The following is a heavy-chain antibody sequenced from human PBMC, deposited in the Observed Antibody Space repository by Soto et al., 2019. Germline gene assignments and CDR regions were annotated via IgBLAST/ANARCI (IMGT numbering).Heavy chain of an antibody. CDR3: ARDYDSSGRGATFDI. V-gene: IGHV4-31*03. Sequence: SETLSLTCTVSGDSITSGVHYWSWIRQLPGKGLEWIGYIFYSGPTYYNPSLKSRVAISVDTSKNQFSLKLNSVTAADTAVYYCARDYDSSGRGATFDIWGQGTMVTVSS. CDR2: IFYSGPT. J-gene: IGHJ3*02. CDR1: GDSITSGVHY. D-gene: IGHD3-22*01.